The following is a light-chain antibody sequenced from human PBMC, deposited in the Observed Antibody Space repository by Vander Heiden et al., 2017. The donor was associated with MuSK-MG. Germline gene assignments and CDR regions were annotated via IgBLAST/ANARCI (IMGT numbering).Light chain of an antibody. V-gene: IGLV1-47*01. CDR3: AAWDDSLSGRV. J-gene: IGLJ1*01. CDR1: SSNIGSNY. Sequence: QSVLTQPPSASGTPGQRVTISCSGSSSNIGSNYVYWYQQLPGTAPNLLIYRNNQRPSGVPERFSGSKSGTSASLAISGLRSEDEADYYCAAWDDSLSGRVFGTGTKVTVL. CDR2: RNN.